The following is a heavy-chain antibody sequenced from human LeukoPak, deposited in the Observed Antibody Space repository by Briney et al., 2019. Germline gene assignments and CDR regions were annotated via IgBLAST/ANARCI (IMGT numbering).Heavy chain of an antibody. CDR2: FDTEDGET. V-gene: IGHV1-24*01. D-gene: IGHD5-18*01. CDR1: GYTLTELS. J-gene: IGHJ6*04. CDR3: ATELRYSYGYPNYYYGMDV. Sequence: ASVKVSCKVSGYTLTELSMHWVRQAPGKGVEWVGGFDTEDGETIYAQKFQGRVTMTEDTSTDTAYMELSSLRSEDTAVYYCATELRYSYGYPNYYYGMDVWGKGTTVTVSS.